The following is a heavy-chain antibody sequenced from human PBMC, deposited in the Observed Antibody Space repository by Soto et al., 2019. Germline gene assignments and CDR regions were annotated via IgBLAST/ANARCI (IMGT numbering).Heavy chain of an antibody. CDR3: AKTMSRLGGYDLIWLAP. Sequence: EVHLLESGGNLVQPGMSLRLSCAASGFIFSDYAMTWVRQAPGKGLEWVSTISGTRGRHRNTFYTASVKGRFTVTRDNSKNTLFLEMNSLRVEDTAVYYCAKTMSRLGGYDLIWLAPWGQGTLVTVSS. V-gene: IGHV3-23*01. CDR1: GFIFSDYA. J-gene: IGHJ5*02. D-gene: IGHD5-12*01. CDR2: ISGTRGRHRNT.